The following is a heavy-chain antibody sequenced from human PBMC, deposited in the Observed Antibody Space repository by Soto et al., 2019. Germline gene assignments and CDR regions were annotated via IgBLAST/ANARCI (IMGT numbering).Heavy chain of an antibody. Sequence: QVQLVQSGAEVKKPGASVRVSCKASGYSFSAYYIHWMRQAPGQGLEWMGWINPNSGGTKFAQKFQGGVTMARDTAIFTAYKELSRLKSDDTAVYFCARESGGTTATLDYYYFYMDVWGKGTTVTVSS. J-gene: IGHJ6*03. CDR1: GYSFSAYY. CDR2: INPNSGGT. D-gene: IGHD4-17*01. V-gene: IGHV1-2*02. CDR3: ARESGGTTATLDYYYFYMDV.